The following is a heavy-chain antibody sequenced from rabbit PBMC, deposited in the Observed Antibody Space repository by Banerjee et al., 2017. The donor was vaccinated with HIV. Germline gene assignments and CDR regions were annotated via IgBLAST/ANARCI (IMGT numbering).Heavy chain of an antibody. J-gene: IGHJ4*01. D-gene: IGHD7-1*01. V-gene: IGHV1S40*01. CDR1: GFSFSSSYY. CDR3: VRETETYAGYAGYGLNL. Sequence: QSLEESGGGLVQPEGSLTLTCTASGFSFSSSYYMCWVRQAPGKGLEWIGYIDPVFGSTYSASWVNGRFTISSHNAQNTLYLQLNSLTAADTATYFCVRETETYAGYAGYGLNLWGPGTLV. CDR2: IDPVFGST.